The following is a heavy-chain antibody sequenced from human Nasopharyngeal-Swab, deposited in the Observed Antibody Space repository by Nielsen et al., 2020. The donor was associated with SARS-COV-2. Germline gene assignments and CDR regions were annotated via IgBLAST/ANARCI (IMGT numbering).Heavy chain of an antibody. CDR1: GGTFSSYA. Sequence: SSVKVSCKASGGTFSSYAICWVRQAPGQGLEWMGGIIPIFGTANYVQKFQGRVTITADESTSTAYMELSSLRSEDTAVYYCAREPDTAMVNRYYYYMDVWGKGTTVTVSS. CDR2: IIPIFGTA. CDR3: AREPDTAMVNRYYYYMDV. J-gene: IGHJ6*03. V-gene: IGHV1-69*13. D-gene: IGHD5-18*01.